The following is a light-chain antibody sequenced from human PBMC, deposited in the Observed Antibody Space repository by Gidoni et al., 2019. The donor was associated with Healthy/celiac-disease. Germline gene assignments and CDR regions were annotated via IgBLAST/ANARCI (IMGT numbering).Light chain of an antibody. J-gene: IGKJ2*01. CDR3: QQSYSTPYT. V-gene: IGKV1-39*01. CDR2: AAT. CDR1: QSITSY. Sequence: IQVTYIPSSLSASVGDRVTITCRASQSITSYLKWYQQKPVKAPKLLIYAATSLKRRVPSRFSGSGSGTDFTITISRLQQEDLATYCCQQSYSTPYTFGQGTKLEIK.